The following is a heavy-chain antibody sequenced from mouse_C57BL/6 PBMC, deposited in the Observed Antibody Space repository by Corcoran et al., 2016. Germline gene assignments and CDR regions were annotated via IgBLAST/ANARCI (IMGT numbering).Heavy chain of an antibody. Sequence: QIQLVQSGPELKKPGETVKISCKASGYTFTTYGMSWVKQAPGKGLKWMGWINTYSGVPTYADDFKGRFAFSLETSASTAYLQINNLKNEDTATYFCARYYGDYDAMDYWGQGTSVTVSS. CDR1: GYTFTTYG. CDR3: ARYYGDYDAMDY. D-gene: IGHD1-1*02. CDR2: INTYSGVP. V-gene: IGHV9-3*01. J-gene: IGHJ4*01.